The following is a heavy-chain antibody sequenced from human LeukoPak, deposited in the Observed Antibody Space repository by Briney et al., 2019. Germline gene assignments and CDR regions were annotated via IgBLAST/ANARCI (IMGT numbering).Heavy chain of an antibody. CDR1: GYTLTEYY. J-gene: IGHJ4*02. CDR2: IIPDSGGT. D-gene: IGHD2-8*02. CDR3: SAEDKYCTGANCGVF. V-gene: IGHV1-2*02. Sequence: ASVKVSCKASGYTLTEYYIHWVRQAPGQGLEWMGFIIPDSGGTTYQQNFQGRVTMTRDTSISTFYMELSSLRPDDTAVYYCSAEDKYCTGANCGVFWGQGTLVTVSS.